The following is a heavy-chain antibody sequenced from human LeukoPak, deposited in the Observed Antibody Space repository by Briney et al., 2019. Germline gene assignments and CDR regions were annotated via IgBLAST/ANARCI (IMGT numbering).Heavy chain of an antibody. Sequence: SETLSLTCTVSGASITSGSQYWSWIRQPAGTGLEGIGRLYSRGTINYTPSLKSRVTISVDTSKNQFSLRLSPVTAADTAVYFCASGGSTRVDPWGQGAQVIVAS. V-gene: IGHV4-61*02. CDR3: ASGGSTRVDP. D-gene: IGHD3-16*01. CDR2: LYSRGTI. CDR1: GASITSGSQY. J-gene: IGHJ5*02.